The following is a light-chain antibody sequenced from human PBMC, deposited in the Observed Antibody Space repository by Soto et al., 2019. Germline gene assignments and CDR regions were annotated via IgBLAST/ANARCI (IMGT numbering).Light chain of an antibody. CDR2: EVS. CDR1: SSDVGGYNY. V-gene: IGLV2-14*01. J-gene: IGLJ1*01. Sequence: QSALTQPASVSGSPGQSITISCTGTSSDVGGYNYVSWYQQHPGKAPKLLIYEVSNRPSGVSNRFSGSKSGNTASLTISGLQAEDEADYYCSSYTSSSTPEVFGTGTKVT. CDR3: SSYTSSSTPEV.